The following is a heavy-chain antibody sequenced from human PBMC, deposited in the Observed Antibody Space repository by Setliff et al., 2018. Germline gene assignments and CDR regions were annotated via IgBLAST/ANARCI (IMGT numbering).Heavy chain of an antibody. CDR3: ARAGLAAAARKGLLDF. V-gene: IGHV1-46*01. CDR1: GYSFTGYY. D-gene: IGHD6-13*01. CDR2: INPGGGSA. J-gene: IGHJ4*02. Sequence: ASVKVSCKASGYSFTGYYMHWVRQAPGQGLEWMGIINPGGGSASIVQKFQGRVTMTTDTSTSTMYMELSSLTSEDTAVYYCARAGLAAAARKGLLDFWGQGTLVTVSS.